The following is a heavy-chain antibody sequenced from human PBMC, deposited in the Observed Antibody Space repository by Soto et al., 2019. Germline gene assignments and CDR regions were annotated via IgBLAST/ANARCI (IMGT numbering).Heavy chain of an antibody. Sequence: QLQLQESGPGLVKPSETLSLTCTISGGSISSISHYWGWIRQPPGKGLEWIGSIYYSGYPYYNPSRKRRFTISVDTSMGLFALNLSSVTAADTALYYCARAPQSVVGATYAFYIGGQGTMVTVSS. D-gene: IGHD1-26*01. CDR3: ARAPQSVVGATYAFYI. J-gene: IGHJ3*02. CDR2: IYYSGYP. V-gene: IGHV4-39*01. CDR1: GGSISSISHY.